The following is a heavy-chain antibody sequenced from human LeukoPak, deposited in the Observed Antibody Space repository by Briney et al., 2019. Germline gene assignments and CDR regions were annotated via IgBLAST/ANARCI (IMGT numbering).Heavy chain of an antibody. D-gene: IGHD3-9*01. J-gene: IGHJ2*01. CDR1: GGSISSYY. V-gene: IGHV4-59*01. CDR2: IHNSGST. Sequence: WETLSLTCTVSGGSISSYYWSWIRQPPGKGLEWIGYIHNSGSTNHNPSLKSRVTISVDTSKNQFSLKLSSVTAADTAVYYCARDSPHYDILTGYYKGWYFDLWGRGTLVTVSS. CDR3: ARDSPHYDILTGYYKGWYFDL.